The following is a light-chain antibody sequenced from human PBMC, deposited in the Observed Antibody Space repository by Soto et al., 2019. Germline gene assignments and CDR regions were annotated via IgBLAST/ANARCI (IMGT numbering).Light chain of an antibody. J-gene: IGKJ1*01. Sequence: IQMTQSPSTLSASVGDRVTITCRASQSISSWLAWYQQKPGEAPKLLIYKASTLETGVPSRFSGSRSGTEFTLTISSLQPDDFATYFCQDYYSSWTFGQRTKVDI. CDR3: QDYYSSWT. V-gene: IGKV1-5*03. CDR2: KAS. CDR1: QSISSW.